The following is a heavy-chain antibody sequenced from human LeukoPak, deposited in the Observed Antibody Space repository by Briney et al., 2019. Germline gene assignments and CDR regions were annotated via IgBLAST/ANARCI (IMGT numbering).Heavy chain of an antibody. D-gene: IGHD6-13*01. Sequence: PGGSLRLSCTASGFTFSDYDMNWVRQAPGKGLEWVSSISCRSSHIYYADSVKGRFTISRDNAKNSLYLQMNSLRDEDTAVYYCGRAFPPLRTAAAGDLWGQGTLVTVSS. J-gene: IGHJ5*02. CDR1: GFTFSDYD. CDR3: GRAFPPLRTAAAGDL. CDR2: ISCRSSHI. V-gene: IGHV3-21*06.